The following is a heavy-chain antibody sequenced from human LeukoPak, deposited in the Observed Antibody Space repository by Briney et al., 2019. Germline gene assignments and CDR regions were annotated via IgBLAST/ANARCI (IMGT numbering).Heavy chain of an antibody. D-gene: IGHD5-18*01. CDR3: ASLRVAAMVSYYYYGMDV. Sequence: ASVKVSCKASGYTFTSYGISWVRQAPGQGLEWMGWISAYNGNTNYAQKFQGRVTITADKSTSTAYMELSSLRSEDTAVYYCASLRVAAMVSYYYYGMDVWGQGTTVTVSS. CDR1: GYTFTSYG. V-gene: IGHV1-18*01. CDR2: ISAYNGNT. J-gene: IGHJ6*02.